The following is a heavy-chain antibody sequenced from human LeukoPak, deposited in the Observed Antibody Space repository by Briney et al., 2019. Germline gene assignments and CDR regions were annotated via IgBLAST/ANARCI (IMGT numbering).Heavy chain of an antibody. CDR2: VYYSGST. Sequence: PSETLSLTCTVSGGSISSTTYYWGWIRQPPGKGLEWIGTVYYSGSTYYNPSLKSRVTISVDTSKNHFSLKLTSVTAADTAVYYCARRKFGSSWRDYWGQGTLVTVSS. CDR1: GGSISSTTYY. CDR3: ARRKFGSSWRDY. V-gene: IGHV4-39*02. D-gene: IGHD6-13*01. J-gene: IGHJ4*02.